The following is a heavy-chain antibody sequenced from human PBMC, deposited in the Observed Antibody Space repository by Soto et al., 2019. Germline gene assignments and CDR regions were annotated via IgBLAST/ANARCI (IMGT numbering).Heavy chain of an antibody. CDR1: GGTFSSYA. CDR3: ARPVGYCSGGSCYSGWFDP. V-gene: IGHV1-69*13. Sequence: SVKVSCKASGGTFSSYAISWVRQAPGQGLEWMGGIIPIFGTANYAQKFQGRVTITADESTSTAYMELSSLRSEDTAVYYCARPVGYCSGGSCYSGWFDPWGQGTMVTVSS. CDR2: IIPIFGTA. D-gene: IGHD2-15*01. J-gene: IGHJ5*02.